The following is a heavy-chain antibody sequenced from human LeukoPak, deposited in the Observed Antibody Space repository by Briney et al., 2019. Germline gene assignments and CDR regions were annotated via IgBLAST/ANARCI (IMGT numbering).Heavy chain of an antibody. J-gene: IGHJ5*02. Sequence: PGGSLRLSCAASGFTFSSYAMSWVRQAPGKGLEWVSYISSSSSTIYYADSVKGRFTISRDNAKNSLYLQMNSLGVEDTAVYYCARLAASAYYYVDLWGQGTLVTVSS. CDR2: ISSSSSTI. V-gene: IGHV3-48*01. CDR3: ARLAASAYYYVDL. D-gene: IGHD3-22*01. CDR1: GFTFSSYA.